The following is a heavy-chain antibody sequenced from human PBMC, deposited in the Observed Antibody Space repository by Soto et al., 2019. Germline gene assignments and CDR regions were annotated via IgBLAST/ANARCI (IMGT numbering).Heavy chain of an antibody. CDR1: GGSFTANY. CDR3: ASARFDY. CDR2: IDHSGNT. V-gene: IGHV4-34*01. Sequence: QVQLQQWGAGLLQPSETLSLTCAVFGGSFTANYWTWIRQPPGKGLEWVGEIDHSGNTNYNPSLAPRITVSVDTSKKQSSLRLSSVTAADTAVYYCASARFDYWGRGTLVTVSS. J-gene: IGHJ4*02.